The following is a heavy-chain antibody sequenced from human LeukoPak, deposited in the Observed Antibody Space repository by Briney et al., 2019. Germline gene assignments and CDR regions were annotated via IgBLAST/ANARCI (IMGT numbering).Heavy chain of an antibody. V-gene: IGHV3-9*01. D-gene: IGHD3-10*01. Sequence: CRSLRLSCAASGFTFDDYAMHWARQAPGKGLEWVLGISWNSGSIGYADSVKGRFTISRDNAKNSLYLQMNSLRAEDTAVYYCARDKGNYNYYYSYYVDVWGKGTTVIVSS. CDR3: ARDKGNYNYYYSYYVDV. J-gene: IGHJ6*03. CDR2: ISWNSGSI. CDR1: GFTFDDYA.